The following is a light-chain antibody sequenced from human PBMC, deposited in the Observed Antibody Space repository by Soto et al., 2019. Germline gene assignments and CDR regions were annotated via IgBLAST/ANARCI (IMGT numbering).Light chain of an antibody. J-gene: IGLJ1*01. Sequence: QSALTQPASVSGSPGQSITISCTGTSGDIGSYTYVSWYQQYPGKAPKLMIYEVSNRPSGVSNRFSGSKSGNTASLTISGLQAEDEADYYCSSYTSSGFGTGTKLTVL. CDR2: EVS. CDR3: SSYTSSG. V-gene: IGLV2-14*01. CDR1: SGDIGSYTY.